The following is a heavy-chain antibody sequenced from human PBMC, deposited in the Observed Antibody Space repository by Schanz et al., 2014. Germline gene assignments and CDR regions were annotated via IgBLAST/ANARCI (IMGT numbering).Heavy chain of an antibody. D-gene: IGHD2-15*01. CDR2: IKKDGSEK. CDR1: GFTFSGFC. CDR3: ARLDPYCRSGTCSRAFDF. J-gene: IGHJ4*02. V-gene: IGHV3-7*01. Sequence: EVQLAESGGGLVQPGGSLRLSCAASGFTFSGFCMTWVRQAPGKGLEWVANIKKDGSEKYYVDSVKGRFTISRDSSKNTLFLQMNSLRTEDTAVYYCARLDPYCRSGTCSRAFDFWGQGTLVTVSS.